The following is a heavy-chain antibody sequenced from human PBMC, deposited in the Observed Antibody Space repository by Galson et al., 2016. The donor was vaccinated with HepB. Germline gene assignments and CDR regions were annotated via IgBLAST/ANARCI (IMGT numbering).Heavy chain of an antibody. D-gene: IGHD1-14*01. CDR3: VRDQGRTVDY. J-gene: IGHJ4*02. Sequence: SLRLSCAASGFTFSTYSMNWVRQAPGKGLEWISYISSSRNTMYYADSVEGRFTISRDNARNSLYLQMNSLRHEDTAVFYCVRDQGRTVDYWGQGSLVTVSS. CDR2: ISSSRNTM. V-gene: IGHV3-48*02. CDR1: GFTFSTYS.